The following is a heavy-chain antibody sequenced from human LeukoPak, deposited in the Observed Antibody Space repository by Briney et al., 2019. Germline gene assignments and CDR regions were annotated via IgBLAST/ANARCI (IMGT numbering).Heavy chain of an antibody. Sequence: SETLSLTCAVYGGPFSGYYWSWIRQPPGKGLEWIGEINHSGSTNYNPSLTSRVTISVDTSKNQFSLKLSSVTAADTAVYYCASRKDTAMAPDYWGQGTLVTVSS. CDR2: INHSGST. D-gene: IGHD5-18*01. CDR1: GGPFSGYY. J-gene: IGHJ4*02. V-gene: IGHV4-34*01. CDR3: ASRKDTAMAPDY.